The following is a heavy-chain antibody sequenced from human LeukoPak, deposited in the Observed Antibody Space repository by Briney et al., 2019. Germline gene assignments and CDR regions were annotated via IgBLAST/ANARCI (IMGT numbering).Heavy chain of an antibody. V-gene: IGHV4-39*07. D-gene: IGHD5-18*01. CDR3: ARGRWIQLWLSDYYYMDV. J-gene: IGHJ6*03. Sequence: SETLSLTCTVSGGSISSSSYYWSWIRQPPGKGLEWIGEINHSGSTNYNPSLKSRVTISVDTTKNQFSLKLSSVTAADTAVYYCARGRWIQLWLSDYYYMDVWGKGTTVTISS. CDR1: GGSISSSSYY. CDR2: INHSGST.